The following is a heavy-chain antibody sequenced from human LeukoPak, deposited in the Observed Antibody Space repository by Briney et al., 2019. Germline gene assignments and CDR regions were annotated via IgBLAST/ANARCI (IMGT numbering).Heavy chain of an antibody. V-gene: IGHV1-8*01. Sequence: ASVTVSCKASGYTFTSYDINWVRQATGQGLEWMGWMNPNSGNTGYAQKFQGRVTMTRNTSISTAYMELSSLRSEDTAVYYCVGRTVAGAHTYFDYWGQGTLVTVSS. CDR2: MNPNSGNT. J-gene: IGHJ4*02. CDR3: VGRTVAGAHTYFDY. D-gene: IGHD6-19*01. CDR1: GYTFTSYD.